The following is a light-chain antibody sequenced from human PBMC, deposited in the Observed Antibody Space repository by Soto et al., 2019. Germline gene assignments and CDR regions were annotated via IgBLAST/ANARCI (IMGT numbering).Light chain of an antibody. J-gene: IGKJ2*01. V-gene: IGKV3-11*01. Sequence: EIVLTQSPATLSLSPGERATLSCRASQSINSYLAWYQQKPGQAPRLLIYDASIRATGIPARFSGSGSGTDFTLTISSLEPEDFAVYYCQQRSIWYTFGQGTKLEI. CDR2: DAS. CDR1: QSINSY. CDR3: QQRSIWYT.